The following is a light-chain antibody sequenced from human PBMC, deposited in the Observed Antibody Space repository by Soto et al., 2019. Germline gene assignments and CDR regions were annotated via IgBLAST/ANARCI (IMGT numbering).Light chain of an antibody. V-gene: IGKV3-20*01. Sequence: EILLTQSPGTLSLSPGERATLSCRASQSVRNSYLAWYQQKPGQAPRLLIYGASGRATGIPDRFSGSGSGTDFKLTISRLEPEDVAVYYCQQYGSSPYTFGQGTKLEI. CDR2: GAS. CDR1: QSVRNSY. CDR3: QQYGSSPYT. J-gene: IGKJ2*01.